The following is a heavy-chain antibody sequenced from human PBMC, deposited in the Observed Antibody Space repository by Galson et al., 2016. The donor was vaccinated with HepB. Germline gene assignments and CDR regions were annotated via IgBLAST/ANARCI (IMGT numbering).Heavy chain of an antibody. Sequence: SLRLSCAASGFTFSGSAMHWVRQAFGKGLEWVGRIRSKANSYATAYAASVKGRFTISGDDSKNTAYLQMNSLKTEDTAVYYCTRPKTTAIGGRSDYWGQGTLVTVSS. J-gene: IGHJ4*02. D-gene: IGHD2-21*02. CDR1: GFTFSGSA. CDR3: TRPKTTAIGGRSDY. CDR2: IRSKANSYAT. V-gene: IGHV3-73*01.